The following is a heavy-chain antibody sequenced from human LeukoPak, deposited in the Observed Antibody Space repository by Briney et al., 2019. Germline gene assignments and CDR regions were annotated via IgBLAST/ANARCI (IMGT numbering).Heavy chain of an antibody. CDR2: IGTGEST. J-gene: IGHJ4*02. D-gene: IGHD6-19*01. V-gene: IGHV3-23*01. CDR3: ANTGPPPYRSGWSSPVVYYFDD. CDR1: GFNFRSYA. Sequence: GGSLRLSCAASGFNFRSYAMSWLRPAPGKGREWFSSIGTGESTFYEDSVKGRFTISGDNSKNTLYLQMNSLRAEDTAVYLCANTGPPPYRSGWSSPVVYYFDDWGQGTLVTVSS.